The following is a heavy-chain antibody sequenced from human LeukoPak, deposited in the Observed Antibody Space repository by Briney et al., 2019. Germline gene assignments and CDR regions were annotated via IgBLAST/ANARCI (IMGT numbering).Heavy chain of an antibody. CDR2: IYYSGST. V-gene: IGHV4-59*01. CDR1: GGSISSYY. Sequence: SETLSLTCTVSGGSISSYYWSWIRQPPGKGLEWIGYIYYSGSTNYNPSPKSRVTISVDTSKNQFSLKLSSVTAADTAVYYCARGNREITIFGVVIGYYYMDVWGKGTTVTASS. J-gene: IGHJ6*03. D-gene: IGHD3-3*01. CDR3: ARGNREITIFGVVIGYYYMDV.